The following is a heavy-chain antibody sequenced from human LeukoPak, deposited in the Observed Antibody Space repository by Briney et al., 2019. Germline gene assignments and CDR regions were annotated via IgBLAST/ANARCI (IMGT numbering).Heavy chain of an antibody. Sequence: GESLKISCKGSGYSFTSYWIGWVRQMPGKGLEWMGIIYPGDSDTRYSPSFQGQVTISADKSISTAYLQWSSLKASDTAMYYCARLQGHAIIMLTFGGVEDNWFDPWGQGTLVTVSS. CDR1: GYSFTSYW. D-gene: IGHD3-16*01. CDR3: ARLQGHAIIMLTFGGVEDNWFDP. CDR2: IYPGDSDT. V-gene: IGHV5-51*01. J-gene: IGHJ5*02.